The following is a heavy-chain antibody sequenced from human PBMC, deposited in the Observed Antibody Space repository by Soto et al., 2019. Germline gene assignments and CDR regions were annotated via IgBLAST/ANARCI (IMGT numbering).Heavy chain of an antibody. CDR1: GFTFSSYA. J-gene: IGHJ4*02. CDR3: AKDPTPHGSY. D-gene: IGHD4-4*01. CDR2: ISGSGGST. V-gene: IGHV3-23*01. Sequence: EVQLLESGGGLVQPGGSLRLSCAASGFTFSSYAMSWVRQAPGKGLDWVSAISGSGGSTHYADSVKGRFTISRDISKNALYLQMNSLSAEDTAVYYCAKDPTPHGSYWGEGTLVTVSS.